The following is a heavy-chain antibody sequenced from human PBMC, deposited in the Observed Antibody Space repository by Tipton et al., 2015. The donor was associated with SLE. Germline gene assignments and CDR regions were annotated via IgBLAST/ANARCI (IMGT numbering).Heavy chain of an antibody. CDR2: IYHSGST. D-gene: IGHD6-6*01. V-gene: IGHV4-39*07. J-gene: IGHJ3*02. CDR1: GGSISSSSYY. CDR3: AREGGYSSSSDAFDI. Sequence: TLSLTCTVPGGSISSSSYYWGWIRQPPGKGLEWIGSIYHSGSTYYNPSLKSRVTISVDTSKNQFSLKLSSVTAADTAVYYCAREGGYSSSSDAFDIWGQGKMVTVSS.